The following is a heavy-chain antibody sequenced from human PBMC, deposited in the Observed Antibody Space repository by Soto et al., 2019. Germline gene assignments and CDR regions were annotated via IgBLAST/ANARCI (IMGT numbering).Heavy chain of an antibody. CDR2: ISSGSGGST. CDR3: AKSSKGGRSGYFPLDY. J-gene: IGHJ4*02. V-gene: IGHV3-23*01. CDR1: GLTFTSYA. Sequence: GVLSVPCAASGLTFTSYAMTWVGHAPGKGLEWVSSISSGSGGSTYYADSVKGRFTISRDNSRNTLYLQMKSMRAEDTAAYYCAKSSKGGRSGYFPLDYWGQGTLVTVSS. D-gene: IGHD6-13*01.